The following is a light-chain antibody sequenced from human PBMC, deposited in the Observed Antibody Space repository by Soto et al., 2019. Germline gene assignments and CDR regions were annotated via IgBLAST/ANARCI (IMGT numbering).Light chain of an antibody. CDR3: CSYSGSRTYV. Sequence: QSALTQPASVSGSPGQSITISCTGTSSDVGRYNLVSWYQQHTGKAPKLMIYEVSKRPSGVSNRFSGSKSGNTASLTISGLQAEDEADYYCCSYSGSRTYVFGPGTKVTVL. CDR1: SSDVGRYNL. J-gene: IGLJ1*01. V-gene: IGLV2-23*02. CDR2: EVS.